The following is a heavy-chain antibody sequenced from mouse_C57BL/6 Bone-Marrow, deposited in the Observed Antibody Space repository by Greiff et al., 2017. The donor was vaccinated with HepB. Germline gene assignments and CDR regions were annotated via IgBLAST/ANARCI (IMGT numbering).Heavy chain of an antibody. CDR2: INPGSGGT. D-gene: IGHD3-2*02. V-gene: IGHV1-54*01. CDR3: ARSTAQATVDY. Sequence: QVQLQQSGAELVRPGTSVKVSCKASGYAFTNYLIEWVKQRPGQGLEWIGVINPGSGGTNYNEKFKGKATLTADKSSSTAYMQLSSLTSEDSAVYFCARSTAQATVDYWGQGTTLTVSS. J-gene: IGHJ2*01. CDR1: GYAFTNYL.